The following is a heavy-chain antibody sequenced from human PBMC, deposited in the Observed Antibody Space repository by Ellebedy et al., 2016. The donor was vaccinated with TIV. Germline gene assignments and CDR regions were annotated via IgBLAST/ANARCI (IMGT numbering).Heavy chain of an antibody. CDR3: ARDQRSSFGSGSFWFDP. V-gene: IGHV3-48*04. D-gene: IGHD3-10*01. Sequence: GGSLRLXCAASGFTFSSYSMNWVRQAPGKGLEWVSYISSSSSTIYYADSVKGRFTISRDNAKNSLYLQMNSLRAEDTAVYYCARDQRSSFGSGSFWFDPWGQGTLVTVSS. J-gene: IGHJ5*02. CDR1: GFTFSSYS. CDR2: ISSSSSTI.